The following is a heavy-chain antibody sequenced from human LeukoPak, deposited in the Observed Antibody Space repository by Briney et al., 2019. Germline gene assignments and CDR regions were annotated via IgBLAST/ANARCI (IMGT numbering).Heavy chain of an antibody. D-gene: IGHD1-7*01. Sequence: GGSLRLSCAASGFTFSSYSMNWVRQAPGKGLEWVPSISSSSSYIYYADSVKGRFTISRDNAKNSLYLQMNSLRAEDTAVYYCARDGRSEWYNWNYLQRDWYFDLWGRGTLVTVSS. CDR2: ISSSSSYI. CDR1: GFTFSSYS. V-gene: IGHV3-21*01. J-gene: IGHJ2*01. CDR3: ARDGRSEWYNWNYLQRDWYFDL.